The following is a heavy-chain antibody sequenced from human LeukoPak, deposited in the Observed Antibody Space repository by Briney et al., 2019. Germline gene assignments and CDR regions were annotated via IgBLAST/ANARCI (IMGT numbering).Heavy chain of an antibody. CDR3: ARQGSGSYLIEYYFDY. Sequence: SETLSLTCTVSGGSISSYYWSWIRQPPGKGLEWIGYIYYSGSTYYNPSLKSRVTISVDTSKNQFSLKLSSVTAADTAVYYCARQGSGSYLIEYYFDYWGQGTLVTVSS. CDR2: IYYSGST. J-gene: IGHJ4*02. CDR1: GGSISSYY. V-gene: IGHV4-59*08. D-gene: IGHD3-10*01.